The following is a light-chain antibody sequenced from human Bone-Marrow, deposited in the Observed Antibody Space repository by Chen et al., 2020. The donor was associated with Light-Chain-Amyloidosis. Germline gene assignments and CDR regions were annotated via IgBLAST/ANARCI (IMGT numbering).Light chain of an antibody. CDR3: QQYGTSPLT. J-gene: IGKJ4*01. Sequence: EIVLTQSPVTLSWSPGEGANLSCRTSQTISSNYLTWYQQKFGQAPRLLIYGSSSRATGIPDRFTGSGSGTDFTLTINRLEPEDFAMYYCQQYGTSPLTFGGGTKVEIK. V-gene: IGKV3-20*01. CDR2: GSS. CDR1: QTISSNY.